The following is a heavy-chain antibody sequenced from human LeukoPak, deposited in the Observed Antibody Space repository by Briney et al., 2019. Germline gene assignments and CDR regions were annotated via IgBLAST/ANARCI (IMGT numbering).Heavy chain of an antibody. CDR1: AFTFSSYA. CDR3: AKPLGESRGREYFDL. V-gene: IGHV3-23*01. Sequence: PGGSLRLSCAASAFTFSSYAMSWVRQAPGKGLEWVSAVSGSGGSTYYADSVKGRFTISRDNSKNTLYLQMNSLRAEDTAVYYWAKPLGESRGREYFDLWGGGPLVPVSS. J-gene: IGHJ2*01. D-gene: IGHD6-19*01. CDR2: VSGSGGST.